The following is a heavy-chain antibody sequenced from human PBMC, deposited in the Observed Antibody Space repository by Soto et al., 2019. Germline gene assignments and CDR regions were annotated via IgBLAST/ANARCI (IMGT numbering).Heavy chain of an antibody. CDR2: ILHTGGT. J-gene: IGHJ4*02. CDR3: ARLQFGEGFDY. Sequence: SETLSLTCAVSGGSISGGGLSWSWIRQPPGKGLEWIGYILHTGGTQYNPSLKSRVSMSVDKSKNQFSLHLTSVTAADTAVYYCARLQFGEGFDYWGQGALVTVS. D-gene: IGHD3-10*01. CDR1: GGSISGGGLS. V-gene: IGHV4-30-2*01.